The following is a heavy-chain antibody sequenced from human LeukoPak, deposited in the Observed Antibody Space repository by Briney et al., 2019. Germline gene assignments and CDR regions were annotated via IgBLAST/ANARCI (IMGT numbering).Heavy chain of an antibody. CDR3: AKAQLLWFGELSHDY. V-gene: IGHV3-23*01. Sequence: QPGGSLRLSCAASGFTFSSYAMSWVRQAPGKGLEWVSAVSGSGGSTYYADSVKGRFTISRDNSKNTLYLQMNSLRAEDTAVYYCAKAQLLWFGELSHDYWGQGTLVTVSS. D-gene: IGHD3-10*01. CDR1: GFTFSSYA. J-gene: IGHJ4*02. CDR2: VSGSGGST.